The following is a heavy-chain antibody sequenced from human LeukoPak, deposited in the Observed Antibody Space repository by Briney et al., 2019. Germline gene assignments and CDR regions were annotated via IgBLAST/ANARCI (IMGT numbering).Heavy chain of an antibody. V-gene: IGHV4-34*01. CDR1: GPFETLY. J-gene: IGHJ4*02. CDR3: ADYGGDWYPES. D-gene: IGHD2-21*02. Sequence: SETLSLTSALSGPFETLYLTLVRQPPGQGLGWIGEITFRGNTNYNPSLESRLRISVDRTKQQFYLTLTSVTAADTAVYYCADYGGDWYPESWGQGTLVTFSS. CDR2: ITFRGNT.